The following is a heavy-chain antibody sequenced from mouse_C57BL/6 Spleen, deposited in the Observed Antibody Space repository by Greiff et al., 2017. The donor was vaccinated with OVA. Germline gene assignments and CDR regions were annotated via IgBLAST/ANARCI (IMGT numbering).Heavy chain of an antibody. D-gene: IGHD1-1*01. J-gene: IGHJ4*01. Sequence: QVQLKQPGAELVRPGSSVKLSCKASGYTFTSYWMHWVKQRPIQGLEWIGNIDPSDSETHYNQKFKDKATLTVDKSSSTAYMQLSSLTSEDSAVYYCARFGYYGSSFYAMDYWGQGTSVTVSS. CDR2: IDPSDSET. CDR1: GYTFTSYW. V-gene: IGHV1-52*01. CDR3: ARFGYYGSSFYAMDY.